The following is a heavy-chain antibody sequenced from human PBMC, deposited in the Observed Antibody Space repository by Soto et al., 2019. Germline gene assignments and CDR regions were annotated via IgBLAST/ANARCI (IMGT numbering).Heavy chain of an antibody. CDR3: AHSKYSRSSFDF. V-gene: IGHV2-5*02. CDR1: GFALSSRDVG. J-gene: IGHJ4*02. CDR2: IYWDDDK. Sequence: QIPLRESGPTLVKPTQTLTLTCTFSGFALSSRDVGVGWIRQPPGKALEWLALIYWDDDKRYSPSLKRRLTITNDTSKNQVVLIMTNVDPMDTATYFCAHSKYSRSSFDFWGQGTLVTVSS. D-gene: IGHD6-6*01.